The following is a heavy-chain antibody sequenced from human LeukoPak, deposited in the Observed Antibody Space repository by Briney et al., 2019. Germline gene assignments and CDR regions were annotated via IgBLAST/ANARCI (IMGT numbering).Heavy chain of an antibody. Sequence: TGGSLRLSCAASAFTFSSYAMSWVRQAPGKGLEWVSGISASGGSTYYADSVKGRFTISRDNSKNTLYLQMNSLRAEDTAVYYCAKDHNYDFWSGYSPLGAFDIWGQGTMVTVSS. V-gene: IGHV3-23*01. CDR3: AKDHNYDFWSGYSPLGAFDI. D-gene: IGHD3-3*01. J-gene: IGHJ3*02. CDR2: ISASGGST. CDR1: AFTFSSYA.